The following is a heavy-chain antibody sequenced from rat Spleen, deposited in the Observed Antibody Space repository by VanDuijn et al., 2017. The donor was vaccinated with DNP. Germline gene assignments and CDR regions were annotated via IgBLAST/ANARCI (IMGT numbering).Heavy chain of an antibody. CDR2: IIYDGSRT. D-gene: IGHD1-5*01. CDR3: TRDNIGARAMDA. Sequence: EVQVVESGGDLVQPGGSLKLSCAASGFTFSDYNMAWVRQAPKKGLEWVATIIYDGSRTYYRDSVKGRFRISRDDAKSTLYLQMDNLRSEDTATYYCTRDNIGARAMDAWGQGTSVTVSS. V-gene: IGHV5S10*01. CDR1: GFTFSDYN. J-gene: IGHJ4*01.